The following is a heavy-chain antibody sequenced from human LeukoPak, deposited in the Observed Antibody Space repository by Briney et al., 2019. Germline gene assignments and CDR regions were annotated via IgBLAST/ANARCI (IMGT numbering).Heavy chain of an antibody. V-gene: IGHV4-61*02. D-gene: IGHD6-13*01. CDR1: GASISSGSYD. J-gene: IGHJ4*02. Sequence: PSESLSLTCTVAGASISSGSYDWGWLRQPAGKGLEWIGRIYTSGSTNYNPSLKSRVTISVDTSKNQFSLKLSSVTAADTAVYYCARLFIAAAGRYFDYWGQGTLVTVSS. CDR3: ARLFIAAAGRYFDY. CDR2: IYTSGST.